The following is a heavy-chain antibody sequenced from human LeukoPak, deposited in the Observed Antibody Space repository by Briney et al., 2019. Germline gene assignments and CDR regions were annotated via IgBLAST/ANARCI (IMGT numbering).Heavy chain of an antibody. D-gene: IGHD1-26*01. J-gene: IGHJ4*02. CDR2: IHKSGTT. CDR1: LGSINNYY. Sequence: SETLSLTCKVTLGSINNYYWSWIRQAAGKGLEWIGRIHKSGTTYYSPSLKTRVTMSIDTSKNQFSLQLSAVSAADTAIYYCARVFGGNSLDYWGQGTLVAVSS. CDR3: ARVFGGNSLDY. V-gene: IGHV4-4*07.